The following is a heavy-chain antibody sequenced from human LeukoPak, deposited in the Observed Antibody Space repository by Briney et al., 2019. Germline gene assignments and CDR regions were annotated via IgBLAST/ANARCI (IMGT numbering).Heavy chain of an antibody. CDR2: IYTNGIT. Sequence: SETLSLTCTVSGASINNYYGGWIRQSAGKGLEWIGRIYTNGITNYSPSLGGRLTMSVDTSKSQFYLRLSSVTAADTGVFYCARQAKSYDGDGYYLDYWGQGILVTVAS. CDR1: GASINNYY. D-gene: IGHD3-22*01. V-gene: IGHV4-4*07. J-gene: IGHJ4*02. CDR3: ARQAKSYDGDGYYLDY.